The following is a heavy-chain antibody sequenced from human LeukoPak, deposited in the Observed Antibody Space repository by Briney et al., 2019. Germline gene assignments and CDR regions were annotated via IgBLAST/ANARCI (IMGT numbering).Heavy chain of an antibody. CDR1: GYPFTGYY. CDR3: ARDLMATDIVVVPAAMAPDYYYYMDV. V-gene: IGHV1-2*02. J-gene: IGHJ6*03. Sequence: ASVKVSFKASGYPFTGYYMHWVRPAPGQGLEWMGWINPNSGGTNFSQKFQGRVTMTRDTSISTAYMELSRLRSDGTAVYYCARDLMATDIVVVPAAMAPDYYYYMDVWGKGTTVTVSS. CDR2: INPNSGGT. D-gene: IGHD2-2*01.